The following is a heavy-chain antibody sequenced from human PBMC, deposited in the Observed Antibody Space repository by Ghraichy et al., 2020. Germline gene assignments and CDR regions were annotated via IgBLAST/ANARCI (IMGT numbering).Heavy chain of an antibody. J-gene: IGHJ4*02. D-gene: IGHD3-10*01. Sequence: GGSLRLSCSASGFTFSTYGMSWVRQAPGKGLEWVSTISGSFDTTYYADSVRGRFTISRDNSKNTLYLQMNSLRAEDTAVFYCARHRGGYWDDYWGQGTLVTVSS. CDR1: GFTFSTYG. V-gene: IGHV3-23*01. CDR2: ISGSFDTT. CDR3: ARHRGGYWDDY.